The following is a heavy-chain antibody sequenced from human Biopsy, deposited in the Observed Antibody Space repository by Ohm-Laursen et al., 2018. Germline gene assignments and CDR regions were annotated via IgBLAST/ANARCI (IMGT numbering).Heavy chain of an antibody. Sequence: SSVKVSCKASGGTFTNYAISWVRQAPGQGLEWMGGIIPIFGTANYAQKFQGRVTITADESTSTAYMELSSLRSDDTAVYYCARDTLMAQHLVPGENWFDPWGQGTLVTVSS. CDR2: IIPIFGTA. CDR3: ARDTLMAQHLVPGENWFDP. D-gene: IGHD3-10*01. CDR1: GGTFTNYA. J-gene: IGHJ5*02. V-gene: IGHV1-69*01.